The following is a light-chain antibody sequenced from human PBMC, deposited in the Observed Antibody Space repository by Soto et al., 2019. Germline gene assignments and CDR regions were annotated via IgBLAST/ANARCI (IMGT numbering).Light chain of an antibody. V-gene: IGKV1-39*01. Sequence: DIQMTQSPFSLSASVGDRVTITCRASQSIRSYLNWYQQKPGKPPKLLIYAAVSVQSGIPSRFSDDGSGTHFTLTISSLQPEDVATYYRQQTYSSPQWTFGQGTKAEIK. CDR1: QSIRSY. CDR3: QQTYSSPQWT. CDR2: AAV. J-gene: IGKJ1*01.